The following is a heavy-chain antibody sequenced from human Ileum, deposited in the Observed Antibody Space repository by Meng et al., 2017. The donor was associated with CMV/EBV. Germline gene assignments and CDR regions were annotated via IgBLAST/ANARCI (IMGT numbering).Heavy chain of an antibody. V-gene: IGHV4-34*01. Sequence: LPLTCAVSGGSLNNYFGSYLRLPPGKGLEWLGEINFNGGPYYNPSLKNRVTMSLDTSKNRFTLQLNSVTAADTAVYYCGRGDADHQETWGQGLLVTVSS. J-gene: IGHJ5*02. CDR1: GGSLNNYF. D-gene: IGHD2-2*01. CDR2: INFNGGP. CDR3: GRGDADHQET.